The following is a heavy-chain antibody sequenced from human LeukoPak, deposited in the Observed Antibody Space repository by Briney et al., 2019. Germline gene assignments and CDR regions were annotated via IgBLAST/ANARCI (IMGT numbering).Heavy chain of an antibody. CDR1: GYTLTELS. CDR2: FDPEDGET. Sequence: RASVKVSCKVSGYTLTELSRHWVRQAPGKGLEWMGGFDPEDGETIYAQKFQGRVTMTEDTSTDTAYMELSSLRSEDTAVYYCATARYCSGGSCSHWFDPWGQGTLVTVSS. J-gene: IGHJ5*02. CDR3: ATARYCSGGSCSHWFDP. V-gene: IGHV1-24*01. D-gene: IGHD2-15*01.